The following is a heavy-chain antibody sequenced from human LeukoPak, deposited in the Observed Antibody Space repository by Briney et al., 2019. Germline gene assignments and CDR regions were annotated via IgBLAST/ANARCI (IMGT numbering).Heavy chain of an antibody. D-gene: IGHD2-15*01. CDR2: MNPNSGNT. CDR3: ARGGQEVAATSYGMDV. Sequence: ASVKVSCKAPGYTFTSYDINWVRQATGQGLEWMGWMNPNSGNTGYAQKFQGRVTMTRNTSISTAYMELSSLRSEDTAVYYCARGGQEVAATSYGMDVWGQGTTVTVSS. J-gene: IGHJ6*02. V-gene: IGHV1-8*01. CDR1: GYTFTSYD.